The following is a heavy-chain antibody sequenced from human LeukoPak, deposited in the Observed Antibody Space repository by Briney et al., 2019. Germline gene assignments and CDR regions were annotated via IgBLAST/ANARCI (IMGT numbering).Heavy chain of an antibody. J-gene: IGHJ4*02. V-gene: IGHV4-4*09. Sequence: SETLSLTCTVSGGSISSYYWSWIRQPPGKGLEWIGCIYTSGSTNYNPSLKSRVTISVDTSKNQFSLKLSSVTAADTAVYYCARRALGSDYWGQGTLVTVSS. CDR2: IYTSGST. CDR3: ARRALGSDY. D-gene: IGHD7-27*01. CDR1: GGSISSYY.